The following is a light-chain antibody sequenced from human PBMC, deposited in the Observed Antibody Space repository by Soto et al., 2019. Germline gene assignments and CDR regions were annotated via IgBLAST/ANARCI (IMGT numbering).Light chain of an antibody. J-gene: IGKJ1*01. CDR3: QQRSSWLWT. V-gene: IGKV3-11*01. CDR1: QSVSSH. CDR2: DAS. Sequence: EIVLTQSPATLSLSPLERDTLXCRASQSVSSHLAWFQQRPGQAPRLLIYDASNRATGIPARFSGSGSGTDFTLTISGLEPEDFAVYYCQQRSSWLWTFGQGTKVDIK.